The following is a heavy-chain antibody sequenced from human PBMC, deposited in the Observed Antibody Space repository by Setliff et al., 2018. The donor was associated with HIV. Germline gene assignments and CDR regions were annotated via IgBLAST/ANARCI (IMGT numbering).Heavy chain of an antibody. CDR1: GFTFSSYG. Sequence: GGSLRLSCAASGFTFSSYGMHWVRQAPGKGLEWVAFIRYDGSNKFYADSVKGRFTISRDNSKYTLYLQMNSLRSEDTAVYYCAKEDQRVTSVDYWGQGTPVTVSS. V-gene: IGHV3-30*02. CDR3: AKEDQRVTSVDY. CDR2: IRYDGSNK. D-gene: IGHD2-2*01. J-gene: IGHJ4*02.